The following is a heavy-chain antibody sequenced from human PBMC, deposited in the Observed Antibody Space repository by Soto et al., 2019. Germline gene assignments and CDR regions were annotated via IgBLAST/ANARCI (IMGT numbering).Heavy chain of an antibody. CDR3: ARDPPLSVLVVVATDDF. D-gene: IGHD2-21*01. CDR1: GFTFTNHN. V-gene: IGHV3-21*01. Sequence: GGSLRLSCAASGFTFTNHNRNWVRQAPGKGLEWVSSISSSSSFRNYADSVKGRFSISRDNDKNLVYLQMDSLRAEDTAVYYCARDPPLSVLVVVATDDFWGQGTLVTVYS. J-gene: IGHJ4*02. CDR2: ISSSSSFR.